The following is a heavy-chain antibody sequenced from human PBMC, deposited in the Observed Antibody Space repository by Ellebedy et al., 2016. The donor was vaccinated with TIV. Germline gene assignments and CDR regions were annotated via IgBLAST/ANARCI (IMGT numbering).Heavy chain of an antibody. CDR3: ARTALTGTTVRWFAP. V-gene: IGHV5-51*01. Sequence: GESLKISCEGSGYMFSTYWIAWVRQMPGQGLEWMGIIYPGDSDTTYSPSFRGQVNMSVDKYINTVYLQWNSLKASDTAMYYCARTALTGTTVRWFAPWGQGTLVTVSS. D-gene: IGHD1-7*01. CDR1: GYMFSTYW. J-gene: IGHJ5*02. CDR2: IYPGDSDT.